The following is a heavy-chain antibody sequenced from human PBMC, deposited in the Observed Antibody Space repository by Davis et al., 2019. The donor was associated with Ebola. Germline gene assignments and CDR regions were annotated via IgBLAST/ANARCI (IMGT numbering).Heavy chain of an antibody. CDR3: ARVGYSYGFDY. J-gene: IGHJ4*02. D-gene: IGHD5-18*01. V-gene: IGHV3-64*01. CDR1: GFTFSSYA. CDR2: ICSNGGST. Sequence: GGSLRLSCAASGFTFSSYAMHWVRQAPGKGLEYVSAICSNGGSTYYANSVKGRFTISRDNSKNTLYLQMGSLRAEDMAVYYCARVGYSYGFDYWGQGTLVTVSS.